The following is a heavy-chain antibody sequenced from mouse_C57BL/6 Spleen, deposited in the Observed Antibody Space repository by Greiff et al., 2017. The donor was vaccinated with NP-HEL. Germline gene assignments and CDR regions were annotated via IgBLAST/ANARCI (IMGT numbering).Heavy chain of an antibody. V-gene: IGHV3-8*01. CDR1: GYSITSDY. CDR2: ISYSGST. D-gene: IGHD2-2*01. Sequence: EVKLMESGPGLAKPSQTLSLTCSVTGYSITSDYWNWIRKFPGNKLEYMGYISYSGSTYYNPSLKSRISITRDTSKNQYYLQLNSVTTEDTATYYCARGGIYYGYDKYYFDYWGQGTTLTVSS. J-gene: IGHJ2*01. CDR3: ARGGIYYGYDKYYFDY.